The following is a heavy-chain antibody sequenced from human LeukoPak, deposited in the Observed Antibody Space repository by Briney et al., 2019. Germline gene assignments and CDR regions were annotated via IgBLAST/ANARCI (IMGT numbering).Heavy chain of an antibody. V-gene: IGHV4-59*01. CDR2: IYYSGST. Sequence: SETLSLTCTVSGDSISSYYWSWIRQPPGKRLEWIGYIYYSGSTNYNPSLKSRLTISLDTSKNQFSLKLSSVTAADTAVYYCARGVRGVAVAGTRYYYMDVWGKGTTVTVSS. D-gene: IGHD6-19*01. J-gene: IGHJ6*03. CDR1: GDSISSYY. CDR3: ARGVRGVAVAGTRYYYMDV.